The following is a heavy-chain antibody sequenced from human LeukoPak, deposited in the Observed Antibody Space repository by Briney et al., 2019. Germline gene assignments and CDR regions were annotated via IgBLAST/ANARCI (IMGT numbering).Heavy chain of an antibody. CDR3: AEASGMDV. CDR2: ISYDGSNK. V-gene: IGHV3-30*18. Sequence: GGSLRLSCAASGFTFSSYGMHWVRQAPGKGLEWVAVISYDGSNKYYADSVKGRFTISRDNSKNTLYLQMNSLRAEDTAVYYCAEASGMDVWGQGTTVTVSS. J-gene: IGHJ6*02. CDR1: GFTFSSYG.